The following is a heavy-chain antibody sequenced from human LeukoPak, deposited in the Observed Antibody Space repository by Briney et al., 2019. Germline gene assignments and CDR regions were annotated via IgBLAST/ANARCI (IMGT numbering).Heavy chain of an antibody. CDR1: GYSFTSYW. D-gene: IGHD5-12*01. CDR3: ATRHSGYDSVDY. V-gene: IGHV5-10-1*01. Sequence: KLGESLKISCKGSGYSFTSYWISWVRQMPGKGLEWMGRIDPSDSYTNYSPSSQGHVTISADKSISTAYLQWSSLKAPDTAMYYCATRHSGYDSVDYWGQGTLVTVSS. CDR2: IDPSDSYT. J-gene: IGHJ4*02.